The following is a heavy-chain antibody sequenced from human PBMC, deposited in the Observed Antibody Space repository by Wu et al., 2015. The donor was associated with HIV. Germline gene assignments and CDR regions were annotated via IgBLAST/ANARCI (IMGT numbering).Heavy chain of an antibody. V-gene: IGHV1-69*05. CDR3: TRGLGGIEDH. D-gene: IGHD6-13*01. CDR1: GATFNNYA. CDR2: ILAVFGTS. J-gene: IGHJ4*02. Sequence: QVQLVQSGAEVKKLGSSVKVSCRASGATFNNYAFSWVRQAPGQGPEWMGRILAVFGTSIYAQTFQGRVTITTDESTRTAYMEMNSLRHDDTAVYFCTRGLGGIEDHWGQGTLVTVSS.